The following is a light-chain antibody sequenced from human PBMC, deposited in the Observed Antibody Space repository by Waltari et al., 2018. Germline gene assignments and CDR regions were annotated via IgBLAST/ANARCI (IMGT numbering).Light chain of an antibody. J-gene: IGLJ2*01. CDR2: LNS. Sequence: QSVLTQRPSASGTTGQRVTISCSGSRSNIGSNTHYWYQQLPETDPNLLSDLNSQRPSGGADRFSGSKSATSASLSISGLQSEDEADYYCAAWDDSLSGSVVFGGGTKLTVL. CDR1: RSNIGSNT. CDR3: AAWDDSLSGSVV. V-gene: IGLV1-44*01.